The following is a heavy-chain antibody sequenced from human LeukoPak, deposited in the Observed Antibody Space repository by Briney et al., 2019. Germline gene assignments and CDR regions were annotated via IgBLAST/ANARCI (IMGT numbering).Heavy chain of an antibody. Sequence: ASVKVSCKASGYTFTSYYMHWVRQAPGQGLERMGIINPSGGSTSCAQKFQGRVTMTRDTSTSTVYMELSSLRSEDTAVYYCARHGAYCGGDCYSNLDLPHWGQGTLVTVSS. J-gene: IGHJ1*01. CDR1: GYTFTSYY. CDR2: INPSGGST. D-gene: IGHD2-21*02. CDR3: ARHGAYCGGDCYSNLDLPH. V-gene: IGHV1-46*01.